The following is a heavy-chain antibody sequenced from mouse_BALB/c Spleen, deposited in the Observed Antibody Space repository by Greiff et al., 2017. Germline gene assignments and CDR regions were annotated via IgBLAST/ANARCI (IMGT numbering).Heavy chain of an antibody. J-gene: IGHJ2*01. CDR1: GYTFTDYD. V-gene: IGHV1-15*01. CDR3: KGSHRYCYFDC. CDR2: IDPDTGGT. Sequence: VKLMESGAELVRPGASVTLSCKASGYTFTDYDMHWVKQTPVHGLEWIGAIDPDTGGTAYNQKFKGKATLTADKSSSTAYMGLRSLTSEDSAVYCCKGSHRYCYFDCWGEGTTVTVSS. D-gene: IGHD2-14*01.